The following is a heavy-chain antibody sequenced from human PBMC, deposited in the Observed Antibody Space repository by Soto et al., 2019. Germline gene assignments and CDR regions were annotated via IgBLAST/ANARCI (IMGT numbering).Heavy chain of an antibody. Sequence: GGSLRLSCAASGFTFSSYAMHWVRQAPGKGLEWVAVISYDGSNKYYADSVKGRFTISRDNSKNTLYLQMNSLRAEDTAVYYCARAGEDRGSHDFDYWGQGTLVTVSS. CDR2: ISYDGSNK. V-gene: IGHV3-30-3*01. J-gene: IGHJ4*02. CDR3: ARAGEDRGSHDFDY. CDR1: GFTFSSYA. D-gene: IGHD3-16*01.